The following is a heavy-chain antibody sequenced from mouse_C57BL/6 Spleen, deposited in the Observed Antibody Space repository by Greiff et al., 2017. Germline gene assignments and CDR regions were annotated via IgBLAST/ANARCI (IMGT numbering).Heavy chain of an antibody. D-gene: IGHD1-1*01. J-gene: IGHJ3*01. V-gene: IGHV5-17*01. CDR3: ASDDYGSSLFAY. CDR2: ISSGSSTI. CDR1: GFTFSDYG. Sequence: EVKVVESVGGLVKPGGSLKLSCAASGFTFSDYGMHWVRQAPEKGLEWVAYISSGSSTIYYAETVQGRFTISRDNAKNTLFLQMTSLRSEDTAMYYCASDDYGSSLFAYRGQRALVTVAA.